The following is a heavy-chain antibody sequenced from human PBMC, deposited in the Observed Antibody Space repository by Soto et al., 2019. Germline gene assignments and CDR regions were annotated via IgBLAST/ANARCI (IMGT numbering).Heavy chain of an antibody. Sequence: QVQLQESGPGLVKPSETLSLTCTVSGGSISSYYWSWIRQPPGKGLEWIGYIYYSGSTNYNPSLKSQVTLTVDTSKTQFSLKLSSVTAADTAVYYCARIYYYGSGSYEGNWFDPWGQGTLVTVSS. CDR3: ARIYYYGSGSYEGNWFDP. D-gene: IGHD3-10*01. J-gene: IGHJ5*02. CDR1: GGSISSYY. V-gene: IGHV4-59*01. CDR2: IYYSGST.